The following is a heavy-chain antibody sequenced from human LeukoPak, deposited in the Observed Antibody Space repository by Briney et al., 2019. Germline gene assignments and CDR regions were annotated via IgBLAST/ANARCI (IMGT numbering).Heavy chain of an antibody. V-gene: IGHV5-51*01. J-gene: IGHJ2*01. CDR2: IYPGDSDT. CDR1: EYSFTSHW. CDR3: ARNIQRYCSGGSCYSNWYFDL. D-gene: IGHD2-15*01. Sequence: GESLKISCKGSEYSFTSHWIGWVRQIPGKDLEWMGVIYPGDSDTRYSPSFQGQVTISADKSISTAYLQWNSLKASDTAMYYCARNIQRYCSGGSCYSNWYFDLWGRGTLVTVSS.